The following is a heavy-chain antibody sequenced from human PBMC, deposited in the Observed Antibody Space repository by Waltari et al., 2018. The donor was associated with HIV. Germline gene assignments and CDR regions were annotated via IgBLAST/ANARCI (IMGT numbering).Heavy chain of an antibody. V-gene: IGHV3-21*03. Sequence: EEHLVESGGGLVKPGESLRLSCAASGFDFNTYSMNWVRQAPGKGLEWVSSIRGSNTYIYYADSVKGRFTISRDNAKNSLYLQMNSLKIEDTAIYYCTTPYNWNDGMSFDYWGQGTLVTVSS. J-gene: IGHJ4*02. D-gene: IGHD1-1*01. CDR1: GFDFNTYS. CDR3: TTPYNWNDGMSFDY. CDR2: IRGSNTYI.